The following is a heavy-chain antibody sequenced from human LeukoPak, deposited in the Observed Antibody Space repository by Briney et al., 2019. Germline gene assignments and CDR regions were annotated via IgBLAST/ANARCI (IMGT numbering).Heavy chain of an antibody. D-gene: IGHD2-2*01. V-gene: IGHV3-53*01. Sequence: GGSLRLSCAASELTLSSNYMSWIRQAPGRGLEWVSFIYSGGSTYYADSVRGRFIISRDNSRNTLFLQMNSLRAEDTAVYYCAHGAMYQLDYWGQGTLVTVSS. J-gene: IGHJ4*02. CDR2: IYSGGST. CDR3: AHGAMYQLDY. CDR1: ELTLSSNY.